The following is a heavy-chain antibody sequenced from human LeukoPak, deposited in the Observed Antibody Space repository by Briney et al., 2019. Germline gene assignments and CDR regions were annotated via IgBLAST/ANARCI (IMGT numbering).Heavy chain of an antibody. V-gene: IGHV3-21*01. J-gene: IGHJ5*02. D-gene: IGHD2-2*01. CDR3: ARADCSSSTCYLRRSWFDP. Sequence: GGSLRLSCAASGFTLSNYDMNWVRQAPGKGLEWVSSISTSSRYIYHKDSVRGRFTISRDDAKNSLYLEMNSLRAEDTAVYYCARADCSSSTCYLRRSWFDPWGKGTLVTVSS. CDR1: GFTLSNYD. CDR2: ISTSSRYI.